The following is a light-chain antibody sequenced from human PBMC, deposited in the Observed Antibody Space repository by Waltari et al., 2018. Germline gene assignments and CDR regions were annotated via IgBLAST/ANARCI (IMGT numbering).Light chain of an antibody. CDR3: LQATQFPLT. CDR1: QSLLHSDGNTY. CDR2: KIS. V-gene: IGKV2-24*01. Sequence: DIVMTQTPLSSPVTLGQPASISCRSSQSLLHSDGNTYLTWYQQRPGQPPRLLIYKISTRFSGVPDIFSGSGAGTEFTLKISRVEAEDVGVYFCLQATQFPLTFGGGTKLEIK. J-gene: IGKJ4*01.